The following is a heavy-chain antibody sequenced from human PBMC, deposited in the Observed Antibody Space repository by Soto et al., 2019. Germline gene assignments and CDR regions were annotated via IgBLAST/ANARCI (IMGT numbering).Heavy chain of an antibody. D-gene: IGHD2-2*01. Sequence: SVKVSCKASGGTFSRYTISWVRQAPGQGLEWMGRIIPILGIANYAQKFQGRVTITADKSTSTAYMELSSLRSEDTAVYYCATLGYCSSTSCPDYWGQGTLVTVSS. CDR2: IIPILGIA. CDR1: GGTFSRYT. J-gene: IGHJ4*02. CDR3: ATLGYCSSTSCPDY. V-gene: IGHV1-69*02.